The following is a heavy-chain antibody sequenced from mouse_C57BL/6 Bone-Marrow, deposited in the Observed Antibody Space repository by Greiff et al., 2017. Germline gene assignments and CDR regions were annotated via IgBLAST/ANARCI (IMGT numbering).Heavy chain of an antibody. CDR1: GYTFTDYY. J-gene: IGHJ3*01. Sequence: VQLQQSGAELVRPGASAKLSCKASGYTFTDYYINWVKQRPGQGLEWIARIYPGSGNTYYNEKFKGKATLTAEKSSSTAYMQLSSLTSEDSAVYFCARDYYGAAWFAYWGQGTMVTVSA. D-gene: IGHD1-1*01. CDR3: ARDYYGAAWFAY. CDR2: IYPGSGNT. V-gene: IGHV1-76*01.